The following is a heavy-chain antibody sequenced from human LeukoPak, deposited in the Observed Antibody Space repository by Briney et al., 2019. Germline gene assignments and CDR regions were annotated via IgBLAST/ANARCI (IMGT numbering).Heavy chain of an antibody. CDR3: ARDPHYYDSSGDDPKERFDY. D-gene: IGHD3-22*01. Sequence: ASVTVSCKASGYTFTSYGISWVRQAPGQGLEWMGWISAYNGNTNYAQKLQGRVTMTTDTSTSTAYMELRSLRSDDTAVYYCARDPHYYDSSGDDPKERFDYWGQGTLVTVSS. CDR1: GYTFTSYG. V-gene: IGHV1-18*01. J-gene: IGHJ4*02. CDR2: ISAYNGNT.